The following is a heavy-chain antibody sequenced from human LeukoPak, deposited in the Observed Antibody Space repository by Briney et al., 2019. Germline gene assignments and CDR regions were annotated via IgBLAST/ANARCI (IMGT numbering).Heavy chain of an antibody. D-gene: IGHD6-6*01. Sequence: PSETLSLTCTVSGGSISSGSYYWSWIRQPAGKGLEWIGRIYTSGSTNYNPSLESRVTISVDTSKNQFSLKLTSLTAADTAVYYCAREGQQLVPPFDYWGQGNLVTVSS. CDR2: IYTSGST. CDR3: AREGQQLVPPFDY. J-gene: IGHJ4*02. CDR1: GGSISSGSYY. V-gene: IGHV4-61*02.